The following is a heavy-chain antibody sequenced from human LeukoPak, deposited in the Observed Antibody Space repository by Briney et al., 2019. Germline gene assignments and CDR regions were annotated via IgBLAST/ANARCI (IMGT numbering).Heavy chain of an antibody. CDR3: ARRSGTAAGNYFDY. CDR1: GGSISSSSHY. V-gene: IGHV4-39*01. J-gene: IGHJ4*02. CDR2: IYYSGST. Sequence: SETLSLTRTVSGGSISSSSHYWGWIRQPPGKGLEWIGSIYYSGSTFYNPSLKTRVTMSVDTSKNQFSLKLSSVTAADTAVYYCARRSGTAAGNYFDYWGQGTLVTVSS. D-gene: IGHD6-13*01.